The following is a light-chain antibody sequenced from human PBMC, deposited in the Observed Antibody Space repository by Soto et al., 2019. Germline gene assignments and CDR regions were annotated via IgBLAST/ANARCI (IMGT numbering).Light chain of an antibody. Sequence: DIQLTQSPSTLSASVGDRVTLTCRASQSVTDWLAWYQQKPGKAPKLLIYDASSLQSGVPSRFSGSGSGTEFSLTISSLQLDEFATYYWQQYYRSCTFGQGTKVEIK. J-gene: IGKJ2*02. V-gene: IGKV1-5*01. CDR2: DAS. CDR3: QQYYRSCT. CDR1: QSVTDW.